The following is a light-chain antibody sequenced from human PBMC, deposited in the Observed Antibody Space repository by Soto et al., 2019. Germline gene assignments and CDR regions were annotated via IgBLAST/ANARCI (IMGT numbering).Light chain of an antibody. CDR3: EAWDYSLSGYV. CDR2: RNN. CDR1: SSNIGSNY. J-gene: IGLJ1*01. V-gene: IGLV1-47*01. Sequence: SVLTQPPSASGTPGQRVTISCSGSSSNIGSNYVYWYQQLPGTAPKLLIYRNNQRPSGVPDRFSGSKSGTSASLAISGLRSEDEADYYCEAWDYSLSGYVFGTGTKVTVL.